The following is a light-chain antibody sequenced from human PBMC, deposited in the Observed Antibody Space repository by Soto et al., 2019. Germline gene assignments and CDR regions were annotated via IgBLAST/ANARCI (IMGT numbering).Light chain of an antibody. CDR1: QSVRNNY. Sequence: ETVLTQSPGTLSLSPGDSATLSCRASQSVRNNYLAWLQQKPGQAPSLLISGASTRATGVPDRFSGSGSGTDVTLNISRLEPDDFAVYYCQQYGGSRTFGQGTKVEMK. V-gene: IGKV3-20*01. CDR2: GAS. CDR3: QQYGGSRT. J-gene: IGKJ1*01.